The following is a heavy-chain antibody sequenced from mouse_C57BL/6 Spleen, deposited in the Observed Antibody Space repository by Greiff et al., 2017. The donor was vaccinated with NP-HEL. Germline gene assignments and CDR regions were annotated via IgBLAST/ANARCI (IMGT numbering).Heavy chain of an antibody. CDR3: ATLANSRFAY. D-gene: IGHD1-1*01. CDR2: IWGVGST. J-gene: IGHJ3*01. Sequence: VMLVESGPGLVAPSQSLSITCTVSGFSLTSYGVDWVRQSPGKGLEWLGVIWGVGSTNYNSALKSRLSISKDNSKSQVFLKMNSLQTDDTAMYYCATLANSRFAYWGQGTLVTVSA. V-gene: IGHV2-6*01. CDR1: GFSLTSYG.